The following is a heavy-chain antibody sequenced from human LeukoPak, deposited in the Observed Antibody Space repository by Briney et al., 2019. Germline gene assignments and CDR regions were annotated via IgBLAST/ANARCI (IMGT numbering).Heavy chain of an antibody. V-gene: IGHV4-39*01. CDR3: ARQEYYYDSSGYYYYFDY. J-gene: IGHJ4*02. CDR2: IYYSGST. D-gene: IGHD3-22*01. CDR1: GGSISGSTYY. Sequence: SETLSLTCTVFGGSISGSTYYWGWIRQPPGKGLEWIGSIYYSGSTYYNPSLKSRVTISVDTSKNQFSLKLSSVTAADTAVYYCARQEYYYDSSGYYYYFDYWGQGTLVTVSS.